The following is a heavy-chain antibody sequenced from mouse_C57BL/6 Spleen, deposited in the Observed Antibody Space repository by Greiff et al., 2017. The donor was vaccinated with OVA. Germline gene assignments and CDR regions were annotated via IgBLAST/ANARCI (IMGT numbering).Heavy chain of an antibody. V-gene: IGHV1-76*01. J-gene: IGHJ4*01. D-gene: IGHD4-1*01. CDR2: IYPGSGNT. CDR1: GYTFTDYY. Sequence: QVQLQQSGAELVRPGASVKLSCKASGYTFTDYYINWVKQRPGQGLEWIARIYPGSGNTYYNEKFKGKATLTAEKSSSTAYMQLSSLTSEDSAVYFCARTDWDPYAMDYWGQGTSVTVSS. CDR3: ARTDWDPYAMDY.